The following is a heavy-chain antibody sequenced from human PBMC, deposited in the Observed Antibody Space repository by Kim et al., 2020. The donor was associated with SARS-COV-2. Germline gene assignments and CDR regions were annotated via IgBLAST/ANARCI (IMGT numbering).Heavy chain of an antibody. Sequence: SVKVSCKASGGTFSSYAISWVRQAPGQGLEWMGGIIPIFGTANYAQKFQGRVTITADESTSTAYMELSSLRSEDTAVYYCARGVPREGYYYYGMDVWGQGTTVTVSS. J-gene: IGHJ6*02. V-gene: IGHV1-69*13. CDR2: IIPIFGTA. D-gene: IGHD1-26*01. CDR1: GGTFSSYA. CDR3: ARGVPREGYYYYGMDV.